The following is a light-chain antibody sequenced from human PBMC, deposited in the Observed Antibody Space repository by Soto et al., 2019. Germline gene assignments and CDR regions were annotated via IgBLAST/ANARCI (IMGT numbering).Light chain of an antibody. CDR3: AAWDDRLGGVI. Sequence: QSVLTQPPSASGTPGQRVTISCSGSSSNIGSNTVSWYQQLPGTAPKLLIYTNNQRPSGLPDRFSGSKSGTSASLAISGLQSEDEAAYYCAAWDDRLGGVIFGGGTKLTVL. CDR1: SSNIGSNT. J-gene: IGLJ2*01. CDR2: TNN. V-gene: IGLV1-44*01.